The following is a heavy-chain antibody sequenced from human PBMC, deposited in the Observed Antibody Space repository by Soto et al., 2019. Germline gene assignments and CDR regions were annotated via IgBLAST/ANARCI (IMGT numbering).Heavy chain of an antibody. CDR2: MSGSAGIT. V-gene: IGHV3-23*01. CDR1: GFTFSPYA. J-gene: IGHJ4*02. D-gene: IGHD6-19*01. CDR3: ATDRDSSGWYNDY. Sequence: EVQLLESGGGLVQPGGSLRLSCAASGFTFSPYAMTWVRQAPGKVLECVSGMSGSAGITYYADSVKGRFTISRDNSKNTLYLKMNSLRTEDTAVYYCATDRDSSGWYNDYWGQGTLVTVSS.